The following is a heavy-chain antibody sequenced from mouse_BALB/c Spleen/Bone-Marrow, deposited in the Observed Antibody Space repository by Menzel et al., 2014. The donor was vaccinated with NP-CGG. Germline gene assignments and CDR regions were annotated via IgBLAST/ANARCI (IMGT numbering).Heavy chain of an antibody. CDR3: GRLGYYGCFAY. D-gene: IGHD2-3*01. J-gene: IGHJ3*01. CDR1: GFDFSGFW. V-gene: IGHV4-1*02. Sequence: EVMLVESGGGLVQPGGSLKLSCAASGFDFSGFWMGWVRPAPGKGLEWIGEINPDSSTINYTPSLKDRFIISRDNAKNTLYLQMNKVRSEDTALYYCGRLGYYGCFAYWGQGTLVTVSA. CDR2: INPDSSTI.